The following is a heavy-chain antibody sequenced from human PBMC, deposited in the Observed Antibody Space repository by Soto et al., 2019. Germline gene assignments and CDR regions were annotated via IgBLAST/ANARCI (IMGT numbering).Heavy chain of an antibody. CDR3: AREDGYRGGDAFDI. D-gene: IGHD5-12*01. V-gene: IGHV3-23*03. J-gene: IGHJ3*02. CDR2: IYSGGIRT. CDR1: GFTFDDYG. Sequence: PGGSLRLSCAASGFTFDDYGMSWVCQAPGKGLEWVSVIYSGGIRTFYADSVKGRFTISRDNSKNTLYLQMNSLRAEDTAVYYCAREDGYRGGDAFDIWGQGTMVTVSS.